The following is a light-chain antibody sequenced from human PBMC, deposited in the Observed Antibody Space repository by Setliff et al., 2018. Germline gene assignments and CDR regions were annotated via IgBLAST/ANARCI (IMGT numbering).Light chain of an antibody. CDR1: SSDVGGYNY. J-gene: IGLJ1*01. CDR2: EVS. Sequence: QSALTQPRSVSGSPGQSVTISCTGTSSDVGGYNYVSWYQQHPGKAPKLMIYEVSKRPSGVPDCFSGSKSGNTASLIISGLQAEDEADYYCCSYAGSSTFVFGGGTKGTVL. CDR3: CSYAGSSTFV. V-gene: IGLV2-11*01.